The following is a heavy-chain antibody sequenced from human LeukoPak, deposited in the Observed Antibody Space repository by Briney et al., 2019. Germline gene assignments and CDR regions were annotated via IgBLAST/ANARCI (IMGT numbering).Heavy chain of an antibody. D-gene: IGHD1-1*01. CDR3: ASGTLSY. Sequence: GGSWSPSRPAFGSTLGIFWLGWVRRVQGKGLEWVANIKQDGSEKYYVDSVKGRFTISRDNAKNSLYLQMNSLRAEDTAVYYCASGTLSYWGQGTLVTVSS. J-gene: IGHJ4*02. CDR2: IKQDGSEK. CDR1: GSTLGIFW. V-gene: IGHV3-7*01.